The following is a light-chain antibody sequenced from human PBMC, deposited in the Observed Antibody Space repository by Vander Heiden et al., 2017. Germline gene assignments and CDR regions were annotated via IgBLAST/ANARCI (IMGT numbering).Light chain of an antibody. J-gene: IGKJ2*01. Sequence: QMTQSPSSLSASVGDRVTITCRASQGVHNYLAWFQQKPGKAPKSLIYASSRLRSGVPSRFSGSGSGTDFTLTINSLQPEDFATYYCQQYDSFPRTFGQGTKVEIK. CDR1: QGVHNY. V-gene: IGKV1-16*01. CDR2: ASS. CDR3: QQYDSFPRT.